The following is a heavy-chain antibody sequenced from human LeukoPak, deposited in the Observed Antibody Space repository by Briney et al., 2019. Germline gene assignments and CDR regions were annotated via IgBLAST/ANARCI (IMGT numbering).Heavy chain of an antibody. J-gene: IGHJ6*02. V-gene: IGHV3-66*01. D-gene: IGHD3-10*01. CDR2: VYSGGST. CDR1: GFTVSSNY. Sequence: PGGSLRLSCAASGFTVSSNYMSWVRQAPGKGLEWVSVVYSGGSTYYADSVKGRFTISRDNSKNTLYLQMNSLRAEDTAVYYCARGITMVRGVAGTYYYYGMDVWGQGTTVTVSS. CDR3: ARGITMVRGVAGTYYYYGMDV.